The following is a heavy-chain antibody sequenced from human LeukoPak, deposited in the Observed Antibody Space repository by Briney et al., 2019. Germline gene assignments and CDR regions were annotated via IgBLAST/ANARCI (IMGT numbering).Heavy chain of an antibody. CDR2: IWYDGSNK. CDR3: ARDRGDFSFDP. V-gene: IGHV3-33*01. D-gene: IGHD3-3*01. CDR1: GFTFSSYG. J-gene: IGHJ5*02. Sequence: GRSLRLSCAASGFTFSSYGMHWVRQAPSKGLEWVAVIWYDGSNKYYADSVKGRFTISRDNAKNSLSLQMTSLRAEDTAVYYCARDRGDFSFDPWGQGTLVTVSS.